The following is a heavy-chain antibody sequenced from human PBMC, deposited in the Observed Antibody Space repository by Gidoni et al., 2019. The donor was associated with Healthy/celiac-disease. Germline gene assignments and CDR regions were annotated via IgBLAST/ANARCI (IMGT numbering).Heavy chain of an antibody. J-gene: IGHJ3*02. CDR2: IVVGSGNT. CDR3: AAGPRGVVTYDAFDI. V-gene: IGHV1-58*01. D-gene: IGHD2-21*02. CDR1: GFTFTSSA. Sequence: QMQLVQSGPEVKKPGTSVKVSCKASGFTFTSSAVQWVRQARGQRLEWIGWIVVGSGNTNYAQKFQERVTITRDMSTSTAYMELSSLRSEDTAVYYCAAGPRGVVTYDAFDIWGRGTMVTVSS.